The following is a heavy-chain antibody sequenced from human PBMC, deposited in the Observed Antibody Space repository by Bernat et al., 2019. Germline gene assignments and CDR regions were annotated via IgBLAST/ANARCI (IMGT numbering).Heavy chain of an antibody. J-gene: IGHJ6*02. CDR2: IWYDGSNK. V-gene: IGHV3-33*01. Sequence: QVQLVESGGGVVQPGRSLRLSCAASGFTFSSYGMHWVRQAPGKGLEWVAVIWYDGSNKYYADSVKGRFTISRDNSKNTLYLQMNSLRAEDTAVYYCVRARATILGNRYYYGMDVWGQGTTVTVSS. D-gene: IGHD3-3*01. CDR1: GFTFSSYG. CDR3: VRARATILGNRYYYGMDV.